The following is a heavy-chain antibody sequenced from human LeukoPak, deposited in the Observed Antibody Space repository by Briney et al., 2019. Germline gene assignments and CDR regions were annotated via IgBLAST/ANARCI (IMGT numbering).Heavy chain of an antibody. Sequence: GRSLRLSCAASGLTFSSYAMHWVRQAPGKGLEWVAVISYDGSNKYYADSVKGRFTISRDNSKNTLYLQMNSLRAEDTAVYYCAREGYYYDSSGYYFPSNFDYWGQGTLVTVSS. D-gene: IGHD3-22*01. CDR1: GLTFSSYA. CDR3: AREGYYYDSSGYYFPSNFDY. CDR2: ISYDGSNK. J-gene: IGHJ4*02. V-gene: IGHV3-30*04.